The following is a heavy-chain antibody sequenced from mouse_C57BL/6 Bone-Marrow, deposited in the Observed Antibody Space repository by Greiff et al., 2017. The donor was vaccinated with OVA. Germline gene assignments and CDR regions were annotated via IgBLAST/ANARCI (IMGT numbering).Heavy chain of an antibody. CDR2: INPNNGGT. D-gene: IGHD2-3*01. V-gene: IGHV1-18*01. Sequence: VQLQQSGPELVKPGASVKIPCKASGYTFTDYNMDWVKQSHGKSLEWIGDINPNNGGTIYNQKFKGKAPLTVDKSSSTAYMELRSLTSEDTAVYYCARLGDGYPYWYFDVWGTGTTVTVSS. J-gene: IGHJ1*03. CDR1: GYTFTDYN. CDR3: ARLGDGYPYWYFDV.